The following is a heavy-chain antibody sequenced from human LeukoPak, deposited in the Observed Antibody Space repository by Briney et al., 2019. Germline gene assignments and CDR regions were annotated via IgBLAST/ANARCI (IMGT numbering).Heavy chain of an antibody. CDR2: ISGSGGST. CDR3: AKSGSGLWFGAYYFDY. CDR1: GFTFSSYA. D-gene: IGHD3-10*01. Sequence: QPGRSLRLSCAASGFTFSSYAMSWVRQAPGKGLEWVSAISGSGGSTYYADSVKGRFTISRDNSKNTLYLQMNSLRAEDTAVYYCAKSGSGLWFGAYYFDYWGQGTLVTVSS. J-gene: IGHJ4*02. V-gene: IGHV3-23*01.